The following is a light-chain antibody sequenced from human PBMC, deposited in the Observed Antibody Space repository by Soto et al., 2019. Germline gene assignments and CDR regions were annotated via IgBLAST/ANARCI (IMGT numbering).Light chain of an antibody. V-gene: IGKV1-39*01. CDR2: AAS. J-gene: IGKJ4*01. CDR3: LQDYNYPLT. CDR1: QSISSY. Sequence: DIQMTQSPSSLSASVGDRVTITCRASQSISSYLNWYQQKPGKAPKLLIYAASSLQSGVPSRFSGSGSGTTFTLTISSLQSDDFATYYCLQDYNYPLTFGGGTKVDIK.